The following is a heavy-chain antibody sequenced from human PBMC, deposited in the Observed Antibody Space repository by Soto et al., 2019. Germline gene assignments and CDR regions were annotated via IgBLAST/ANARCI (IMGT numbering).Heavy chain of an antibody. Sequence: XDTLSVTCTSSGGPISSYYLSLILQPPGKGLEWIGYIYYSGSTNYNPSLKSRVTISVDTSKNQFSLKLSSVTAADTAVYYCARGCSSTSCYTPFYGMDVWGQGTTVTVSS. CDR1: GGPISSYY. CDR2: IYYSGST. J-gene: IGHJ6*02. V-gene: IGHV4-59*01. D-gene: IGHD2-2*02. CDR3: ARGCSSTSCYTPFYGMDV.